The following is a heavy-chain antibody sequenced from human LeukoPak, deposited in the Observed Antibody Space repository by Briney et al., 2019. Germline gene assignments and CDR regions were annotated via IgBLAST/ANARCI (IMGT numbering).Heavy chain of an antibody. CDR2: IYYTGST. Sequence: SETLSLTCTVSGGSISTYYWTWIRQPPGKGLEWIGYIYYTGSTNYNPSLKSRVTISVDTSKNQFSLRLSSVTAADTAVYYCASSPEVLRYFDWLLYWFGFWGQGTLVTVSS. CDR1: GGSISTYY. CDR3: ASSPEVLRYFDWLLYWFGF. V-gene: IGHV4-59*08. J-gene: IGHJ4*02. D-gene: IGHD3-9*01.